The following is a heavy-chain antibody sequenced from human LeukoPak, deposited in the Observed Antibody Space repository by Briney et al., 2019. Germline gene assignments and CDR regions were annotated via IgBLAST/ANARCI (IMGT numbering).Heavy chain of an antibody. Sequence: SETLSLTCTVSGGSISSYYWSWIRQPPGKGLEWIGYIYYSGSTNYNPSLKSRVTISVDTSKNQYSLKLSAVTAADTAVYYCARALSRGYSYGYYNYYYVDVWGKGTTVTVSS. D-gene: IGHD5-18*01. CDR1: GGSISSYY. CDR3: ARALSRGYSYGYYNYYYVDV. J-gene: IGHJ6*03. V-gene: IGHV4-59*01. CDR2: IYYSGST.